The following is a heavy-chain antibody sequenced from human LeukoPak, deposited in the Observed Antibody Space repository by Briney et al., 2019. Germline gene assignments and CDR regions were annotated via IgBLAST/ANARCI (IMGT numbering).Heavy chain of an antibody. CDR2: IYYSGST. V-gene: IGHV4-39*01. J-gene: IGHJ4*02. Sequence: PTETLSLTCTVSDGSISSSSYYWGWIRQPPGKWLEWIGSIYYSGSTYYNPSLKSRVTISVDTSKNQFSLKLSSVTAADTAVYYCARLLDCVWGSYRYRGYFDYWGQGTLVTVSS. D-gene: IGHD3-16*02. CDR3: ARLLDCVWGSYRYRGYFDY. CDR1: DGSISSSSYY.